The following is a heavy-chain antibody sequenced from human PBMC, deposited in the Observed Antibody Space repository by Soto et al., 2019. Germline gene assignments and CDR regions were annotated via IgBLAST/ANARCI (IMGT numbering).Heavy chain of an antibody. D-gene: IGHD3-3*01. J-gene: IGHJ4*02. CDR1: GFTFSSYA. CDR2: ISYDGSNK. CDR3: ARVLGDFWSLFYY. Sequence: QVQLVESGGGVVQPGRSLRLSCAASGFTFSSYAMHWVRQAPGKGLEWVSVISYDGSNKYYADSVRGRFTISRDNSKNTLYLQITSLTAEDTAVYYCARVLGDFWSLFYYWGQGTLVTVSS. V-gene: IGHV3-30-3*01.